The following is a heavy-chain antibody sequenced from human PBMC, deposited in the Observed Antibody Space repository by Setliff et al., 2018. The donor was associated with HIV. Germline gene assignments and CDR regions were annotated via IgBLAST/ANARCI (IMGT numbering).Heavy chain of an antibody. Sequence: LRLSCEASGFTFGNYAMSWVRQAPGKGLEWVAAMSGSGSTYYADSVKGRFTISRDNSKNTLYLQMSSLRADDTAVYYCAKDIGYYDSSVYFSPLNGFDIWGQGTLVTVSS. CDR2: MSGSGST. J-gene: IGHJ4*02. CDR3: AKDIGYYDSSVYFSPLNGFDI. CDR1: GFTFGNYA. D-gene: IGHD3-22*01. V-gene: IGHV3-23*01.